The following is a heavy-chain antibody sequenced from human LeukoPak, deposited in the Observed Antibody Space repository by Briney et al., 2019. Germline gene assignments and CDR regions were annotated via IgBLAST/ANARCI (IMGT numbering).Heavy chain of an antibody. J-gene: IGHJ4*02. CDR2: IYYSGST. Sequence: SETLSLTCTVSGGSISSSSYYWGWIRQPPGKGLEWIGSIYYSGSTYYNPSLKSRVTISVDTSKNQFSLKLSSVTAADTAVYYCARTYSGYDSGRFDYWGQGTLVTVSS. D-gene: IGHD5-12*01. CDR1: GGSISSSSYY. V-gene: IGHV4-39*01. CDR3: ARTYSGYDSGRFDY.